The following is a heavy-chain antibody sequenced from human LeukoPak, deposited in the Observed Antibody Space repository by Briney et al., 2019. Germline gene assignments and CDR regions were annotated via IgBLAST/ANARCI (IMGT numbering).Heavy chain of an antibody. Sequence: PSETLSLTCTVSAGSISSYYWSWIRQPPGKGLEWIGYIYYSGSTNYNPSLKSRVTISVDTSKNQFSLKLSSVTAADTAVYYCAGDGSRYNWNVNWFDPWGQGTLVTVSS. D-gene: IGHD1-20*01. CDR1: AGSISSYY. CDR2: IYYSGST. CDR3: AGDGSRYNWNVNWFDP. J-gene: IGHJ5*02. V-gene: IGHV4-59*01.